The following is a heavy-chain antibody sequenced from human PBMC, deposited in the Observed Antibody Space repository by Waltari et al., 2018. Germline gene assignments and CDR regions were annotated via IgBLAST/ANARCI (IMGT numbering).Heavy chain of an antibody. CDR2: IRRDGVTQ. J-gene: IGHJ3*02. CDR3: ARDFIGGHSDSFDI. CDR1: GLSLSNYW. D-gene: IGHD3-10*01. Sequence: EVQLVESGGGLVQPGGSLRPSCAASGLSLSNYWRSWVRQAPGKGLEWVANIRRDGVTQYYADSVRGRFTISKDNAKNSLFLQMDNLRVEDTAVYYCARDFIGGHSDSFDIWGQGTMVTVSS. V-gene: IGHV3-7*01.